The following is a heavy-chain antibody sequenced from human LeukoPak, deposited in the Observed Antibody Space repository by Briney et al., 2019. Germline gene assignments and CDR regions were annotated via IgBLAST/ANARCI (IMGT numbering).Heavy chain of an antibody. CDR3: ASLRERSYYTRGFDY. D-gene: IGHD5-18*01. CDR2: IYYSGTT. J-gene: IGHJ4*02. CDR1: GGSVRSTRHY. V-gene: IGHV4-39*01. Sequence: SETLSLTCTVSGGSVRSTRHYWGWIRQPPGKGLEWIGTIYYSGTTYYNPSLKSRLTISVDTSKNQFSLKLSSVTAADTAVYYCASLRERSYYTRGFDYWGQGSLVTVSS.